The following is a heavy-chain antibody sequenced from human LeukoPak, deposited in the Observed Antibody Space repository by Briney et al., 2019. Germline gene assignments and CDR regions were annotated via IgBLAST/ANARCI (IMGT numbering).Heavy chain of an antibody. CDR1: GYSISSGYY. CDR2: IYHSGST. Sequence: PSETLSLTCTVSGYSISSGYYWGWIRQPPGKGLEWIGSIYHSGSTYYNPSLKSRVTISVDTSKNQFSLKLSSVTAADTAVYYCARGDTMVRGVRNWFDPWGQGTLVTVSS. D-gene: IGHD3-10*01. CDR3: ARGDTMVRGVRNWFDP. J-gene: IGHJ5*02. V-gene: IGHV4-38-2*02.